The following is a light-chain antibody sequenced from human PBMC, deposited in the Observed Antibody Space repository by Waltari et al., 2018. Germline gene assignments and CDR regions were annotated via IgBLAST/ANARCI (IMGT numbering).Light chain of an antibody. CDR3: QQYYSTPLT. CDR2: WAS. J-gene: IGKJ4*01. Sequence: DIVMTQSPDSLAVSLGERATINCKSSQSVLYSSNNKNYLAWYLQKPGQPPKLLIYWASTRESGVPDRFSGSGSVTDFTLTISSLQAEDVAVYYCQQYYSTPLTFGGVTKVEIK. CDR1: QSVLYSSNNKNY. V-gene: IGKV4-1*01.